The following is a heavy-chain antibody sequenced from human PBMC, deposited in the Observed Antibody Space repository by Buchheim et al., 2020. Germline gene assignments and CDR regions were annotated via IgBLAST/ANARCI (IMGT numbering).Heavy chain of an antibody. V-gene: IGHV3-23*01. CDR2: ISGSGGST. CDR3: AKDLYCSGGSCYNWFDP. CDR1: GFTFSSYA. Sequence: EVQLLESGGGLVQPGGSLRLSCAASGFTFSSYAMIWVRQAPGKGLEWVSAISGSGGSTYYSDSVKGRFTISRDNSKNTLYLQMNSLRAEDTAVYYCAKDLYCSGGSCYNWFDPWGQGTL. D-gene: IGHD2-15*01. J-gene: IGHJ5*02.